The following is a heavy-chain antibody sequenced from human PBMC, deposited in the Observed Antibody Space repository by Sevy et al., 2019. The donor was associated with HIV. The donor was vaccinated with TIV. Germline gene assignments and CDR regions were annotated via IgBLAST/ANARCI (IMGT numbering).Heavy chain of an antibody. J-gene: IGHJ6*02. D-gene: IGHD4-17*01. V-gene: IGHV3-30*02. Sequence: GGSLRLSCAASGFIFKSYGMHWVRQAPGKGLEWVTFIRNDGSTKYYVDSVRGRFTASRDNSKNTLYLQMNSLRPEDTAVYYCVKGPHPAVTTSYALDVWGQGTTVTVSS. CDR1: GFIFKSYG. CDR3: VKGPHPAVTTSYALDV. CDR2: IRNDGSTK.